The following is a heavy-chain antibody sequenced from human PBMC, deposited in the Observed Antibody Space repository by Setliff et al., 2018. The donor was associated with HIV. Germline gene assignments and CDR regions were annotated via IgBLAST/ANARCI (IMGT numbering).Heavy chain of an antibody. V-gene: IGHV4-61*02. CDR2: IHSSGGF. Sequence: TLSLTCTVSGDSINSGDYYWSWLRQPAGERLEYIGRIHSSGGFNYNPSLQSRLTLSIGISKNHFSLKLRSVTAADTAVYYCARVGTNWPSWFDPWGQGTQVTVSS. CDR3: ARVGTNWPSWFDP. CDR1: GDSINSGDYY. D-gene: IGHD1-1*01. J-gene: IGHJ5*02.